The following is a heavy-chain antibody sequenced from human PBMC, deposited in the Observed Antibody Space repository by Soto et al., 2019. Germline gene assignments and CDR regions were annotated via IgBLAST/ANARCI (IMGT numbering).Heavy chain of an antibody. V-gene: IGHV1-69*13. CDR1: GGTFSSYA. D-gene: IGHD3-22*01. CDR2: IIPIFGTA. CDR3: ARVGSYDSSGYYNSGALDI. Sequence: SVKVSCKASGGTFSSYAISWVRQAPGQGLEWMGGIIPIFGTANYAQKFQGRVTITADESTSTAYMELSSLRSEDTAVYYCARVGSYDSSGYYNSGALDIWGQGTMVTLSS. J-gene: IGHJ3*02.